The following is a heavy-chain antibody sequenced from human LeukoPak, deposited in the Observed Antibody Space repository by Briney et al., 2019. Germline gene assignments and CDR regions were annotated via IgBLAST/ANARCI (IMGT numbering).Heavy chain of an antibody. Sequence: SVKLSRKASGYTFTTYGISWVRQAPGPGLEWMGWMSAYNGNTTYAQTLHGRVTMTTDTSTSTAYTELRSLRSEDTAVYYCARGRYSYGYGYYYYMDVWGKGTTVTVSS. V-gene: IGHV1-18*01. CDR3: ARGRYSYGYGYYYYMDV. CDR1: GYTFTTYG. J-gene: IGHJ6*03. CDR2: MSAYNGNT. D-gene: IGHD5-18*01.